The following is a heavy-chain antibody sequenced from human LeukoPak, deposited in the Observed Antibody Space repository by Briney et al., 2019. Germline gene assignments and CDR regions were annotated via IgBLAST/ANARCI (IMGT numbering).Heavy chain of an antibody. CDR3: ASDRDTTTTHGDSLDY. CDR2: IRYGGRDK. Sequence: PGGSLRLSCAASGFTFSSYGMHWVRQARGKGLEWVAFIRYGGRDKYYADSVKGRFTISRDNSENTLYLQLNSLRGEDTAVYYCASDRDTTTTHGDSLDYWGQGTLVTVSS. CDR1: GFTFSSYG. V-gene: IGHV3-30*02. J-gene: IGHJ4*02. D-gene: IGHD4-17*01.